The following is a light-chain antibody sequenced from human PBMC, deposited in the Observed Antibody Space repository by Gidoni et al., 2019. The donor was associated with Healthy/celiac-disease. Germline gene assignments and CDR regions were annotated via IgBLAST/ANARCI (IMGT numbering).Light chain of an antibody. Sequence: DIVRTQSPDSRAVSLGERATINCKSSQSVLYSSNNKNYLAWYQQKPGQPPKLLIYWASTRESGFPDRFSGSGSGTDFTLTISSLQAEDVAVYYCQQYYSTPLTFGPGTKVDIK. CDR3: QQYYSTPLT. J-gene: IGKJ3*01. V-gene: IGKV4-1*01. CDR1: QSVLYSSNNKNY. CDR2: WAS.